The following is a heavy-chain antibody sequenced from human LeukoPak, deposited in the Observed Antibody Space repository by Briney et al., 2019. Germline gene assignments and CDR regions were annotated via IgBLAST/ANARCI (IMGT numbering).Heavy chain of an antibody. V-gene: IGHV3-49*04. CDR3: TRVHDRRHYGDYVVQ. J-gene: IGHJ4*02. CDR2: IRSKAYGGTT. Sequence: SGGSLRLSCTASGFTFGDYAMSWVRQAPGKGLEWVGFIRSKAYGGTTEYAASVKGRFTISRDDSKSIAYLQMNSLKTEDTAVCYCTRVHDRRHYGDYVVQWGQGTLVTVSS. CDR1: GFTFGDYA. D-gene: IGHD4-17*01.